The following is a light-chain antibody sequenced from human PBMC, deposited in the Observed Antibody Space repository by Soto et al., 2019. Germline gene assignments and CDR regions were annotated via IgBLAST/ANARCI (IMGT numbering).Light chain of an antibody. CDR1: SSDIGIYNL. CDR3: CSYAGNRTVV. J-gene: IGLJ3*02. CDR2: EDT. V-gene: IGLV2-23*02. Sequence: QSALTQPASVSGSPGQSITISCTGTSSDIGIYNLVSWYRQHPGKAPQVLIYEDTKRPSGVSFRFSASKSGKTASLTISGLQAEDEADYHCCSYAGNRTVVFGGGTKLTVL.